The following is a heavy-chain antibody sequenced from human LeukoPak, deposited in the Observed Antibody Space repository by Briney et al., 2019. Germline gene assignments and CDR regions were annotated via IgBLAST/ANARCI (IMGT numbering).Heavy chain of an antibody. D-gene: IGHD1-26*01. CDR2: LSESGVAT. CDR3: ARKGGSLSPGNYFDY. J-gene: IGHJ4*02. V-gene: IGHV3-23*01. Sequence: TGGSLRLSCAASGFTFSSYAMSWVRQAPGKGLEWVSSLSESGVATYYAASVKGRLAISRDNSNNTLYLQMNSLGAEDTAVYYCARKGGSLSPGNYFDYWGQGTLVTVSS. CDR1: GFTFSSYA.